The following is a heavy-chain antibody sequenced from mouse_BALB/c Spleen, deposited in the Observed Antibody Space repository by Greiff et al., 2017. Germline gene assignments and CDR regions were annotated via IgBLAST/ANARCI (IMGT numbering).Heavy chain of an antibody. CDR1: GYTFTSYV. J-gene: IGHJ2*01. CDR2: INPYNDGT. V-gene: IGHV1-14*01. Sequence: EVQLQQSGPELVKPGASVKMSCKASGYTFTSYVMHWVKQKPGQGLEWIGYINPYNDGTKYNEKFKGKATLTSDKSSSTAYMELSSLTSEDSAVYYCARQGATVSSCYFDYWGQGTTLTVSS. D-gene: IGHD1-1*01. CDR3: ARQGATVSSCYFDY.